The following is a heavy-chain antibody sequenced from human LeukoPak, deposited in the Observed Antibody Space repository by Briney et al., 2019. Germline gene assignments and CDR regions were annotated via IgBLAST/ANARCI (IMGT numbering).Heavy chain of an antibody. V-gene: IGHV3-74*01. CDR3: VRGGPSTWS. Sequence: PGGSLRLSCAASGFTFSSYWMSWVRQVPGKRPVWVSRINDDGSDTIYADSVRGRFTISRDDAKNTVYLQMNNLRAEDTAVYYCVRGGPSTWSWGQGTLVTVSS. J-gene: IGHJ5*02. CDR2: INDDGSDT. CDR1: GFTFSSYW. D-gene: IGHD2-15*01.